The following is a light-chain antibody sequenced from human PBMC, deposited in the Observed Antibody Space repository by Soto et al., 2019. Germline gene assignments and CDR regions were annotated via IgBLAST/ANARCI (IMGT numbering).Light chain of an antibody. CDR2: SAS. V-gene: IGKV3-20*01. CDR1: XXLGXXX. Sequence: EIVLAQSPGTLSLSPGXRXXXXXXASXXLGXXXLAWFQQKPGQSPRLLIYSASNRATGIPDRFSGSGSGTDFTLTISRLEPEDFVVYYXQQXGSLPITFGQGTRLEIK. CDR3: QQXGSLPIT. J-gene: IGKJ5*01.